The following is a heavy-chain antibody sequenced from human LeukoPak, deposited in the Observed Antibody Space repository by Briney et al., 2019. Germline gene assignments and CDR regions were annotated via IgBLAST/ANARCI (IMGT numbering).Heavy chain of an antibody. J-gene: IGHJ6*03. D-gene: IGHD6-13*01. CDR2: LYYGVNT. Sequence: SETLSLTCIVSGDSVTTTNFCWGWIRQAPGKGLEWIGSLYYGVNTYYKPSLKSRVTISVDTSLNQFSLILTSVTAADTGMYYCARLRVQQLASSYYMDVWGKGTTVTVSS. CDR3: ARLRVQQLASSYYMDV. CDR1: GDSVTTTNFC. V-gene: IGHV4-39*01.